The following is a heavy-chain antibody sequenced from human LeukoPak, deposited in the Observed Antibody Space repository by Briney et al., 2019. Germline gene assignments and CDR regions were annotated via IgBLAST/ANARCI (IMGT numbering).Heavy chain of an antibody. V-gene: IGHV4-34*01. D-gene: IGHD3-3*01. Sequence: SETLSLTCAVYGGSFSGYYWSWIRQPPGKGLEWIGEINHSGSTNYNPSLKSRVTISVDTSKNQFSLKLSSVTAADTAVYYCARGVYDFWSGYLHGMDVWGQGTTVTVSS. CDR3: ARGVYDFWSGYLHGMDV. J-gene: IGHJ6*02. CDR1: GGSFSGYY. CDR2: INHSGST.